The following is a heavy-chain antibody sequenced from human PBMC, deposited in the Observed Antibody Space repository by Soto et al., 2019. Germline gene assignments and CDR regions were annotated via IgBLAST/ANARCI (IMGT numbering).Heavy chain of an antibody. D-gene: IGHD1-26*01. CDR2: IIPIFGTA. V-gene: IGHV1-69*01. J-gene: IGHJ4*02. CDR1: GGTFSSYA. Sequence: QVQLVQSGAEVKKPGSSVKVSCKASGGTFSSYAISWVRQAPGQGLEWMGGIIPIFGTANYAQKFQGRVTSPAEESTSTAYMELSSLRSEDTAVYYCARNSGSYSYYFDYWGQGTLVTVSS. CDR3: ARNSGSYSYYFDY.